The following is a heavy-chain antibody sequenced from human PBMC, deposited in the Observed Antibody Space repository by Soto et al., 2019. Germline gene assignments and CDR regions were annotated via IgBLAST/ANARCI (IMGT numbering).Heavy chain of an antibody. Sequence: GGSLRLSCAASGFTFSSYSMNWVRQVPGKGLEWVSSISGSSSYTYYADSVKGRFTISRDNSKNTLYLQMNSLRAEDTAVYYCARDRVESGYPEYFQHWGQGTLVTVSS. CDR3: ARDRVESGYPEYFQH. V-gene: IGHV3-21*04. CDR2: ISGSSSYT. J-gene: IGHJ1*01. D-gene: IGHD3-22*01. CDR1: GFTFSSYS.